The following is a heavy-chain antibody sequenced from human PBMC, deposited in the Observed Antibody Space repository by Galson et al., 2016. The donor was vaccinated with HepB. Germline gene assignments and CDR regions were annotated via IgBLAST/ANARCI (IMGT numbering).Heavy chain of an antibody. Sequence: SLRLSCAASAFTFRSFWMSWARQAPGKGLEWVANIKQDGTEKYYMDSVKGRFTISRDNAKNSLYLQMNSLRADDTAVYYCARDRGYSGWSYFDYWGQGTLVTVSS. J-gene: IGHJ4*02. CDR3: ARDRGYSGWSYFDY. CDR1: AFTFRSFW. V-gene: IGHV3-7*03. D-gene: IGHD6-19*01. CDR2: IKQDGTEK.